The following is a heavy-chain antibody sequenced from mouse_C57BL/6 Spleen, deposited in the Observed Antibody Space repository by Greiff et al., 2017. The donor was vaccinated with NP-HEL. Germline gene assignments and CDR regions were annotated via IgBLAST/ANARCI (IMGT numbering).Heavy chain of an antibody. J-gene: IGHJ4*01. Sequence: EVQLQQSGPVLVKPGASVKMSCKASGYTFTDYYMNWVKQSPGKSLEWIGDINPYNGGTSYNQKFKGKATLTVDKSSSTAYMELNSLTSEDSAVYSVARGNYYGTPDAMDYWGKGTSVTVSS. D-gene: IGHD1-1*01. CDR2: INPYNGGT. CDR1: GYTFTDYY. V-gene: IGHV1-19*01. CDR3: ARGNYYGTPDAMDY.